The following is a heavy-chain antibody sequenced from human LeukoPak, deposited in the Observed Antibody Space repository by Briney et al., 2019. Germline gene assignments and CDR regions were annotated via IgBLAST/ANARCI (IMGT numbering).Heavy chain of an antibody. D-gene: IGHD3-9*01. CDR1: GGPFSGYY. CDR2: INHSGST. V-gene: IGHV4-34*01. J-gene: IGHJ6*04. Sequence: PSETLSLTCAVYGGPFSGYYWSWIRQPPGKGLEWIGEINHSGSTNYNPSLKSRVTISVDTSKNQFSLKLSSVTAADTAVYYCARGADILTGYYYYGMDVWGKGTTVTASS. CDR3: ARGADILTGYYYYGMDV.